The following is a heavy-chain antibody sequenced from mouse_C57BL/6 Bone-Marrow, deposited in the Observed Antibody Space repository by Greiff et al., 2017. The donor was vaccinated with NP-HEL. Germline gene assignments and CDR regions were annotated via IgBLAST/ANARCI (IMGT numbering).Heavy chain of an antibody. CDR3: ARGRSPTTVVATPFAY. V-gene: IGHV1-59*01. CDR2: IDPSDSYT. CDR1: GYTFTSYW. D-gene: IGHD1-1*01. Sequence: QVQLQQPGAELVRPGTSVKLSCKASGYTFTSYWMHWVKQRPGQGLEWIGVIDPSDSYTNYNQKFKGKATLTVDTSSSTAYMQLSSLTSEDSAVDYCARGRSPTTVVATPFAYWGQGTLVTVSA. J-gene: IGHJ3*01.